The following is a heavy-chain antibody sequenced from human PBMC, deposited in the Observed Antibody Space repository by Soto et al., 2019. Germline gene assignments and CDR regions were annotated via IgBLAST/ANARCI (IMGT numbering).Heavy chain of an antibody. CDR1: GFTFDDYG. Sequence: PGGSLRLSCAASGFTFDDYGMSWVRQAPGKGLEWVSGVNWNGGSTGYADSVKGRFTISRDNAKSSLYLQMNSLRAEDTALYYCARADLPGQSGIHAFDIWGQGTMVTVSS. CDR2: VNWNGGST. J-gene: IGHJ3*02. V-gene: IGHV3-20*04. CDR3: ARADLPGQSGIHAFDI.